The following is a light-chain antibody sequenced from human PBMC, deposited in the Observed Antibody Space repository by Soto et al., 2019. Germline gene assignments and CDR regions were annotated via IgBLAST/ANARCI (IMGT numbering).Light chain of an antibody. V-gene: IGLV2-14*01. CDR2: GVS. Sequence: QSALTQPASVSGSPGQSITISCTGTSSDVGGYNYVSWYQQHPGKAPKLMIYGVSYRPSGVSNRFSGSKSGNTASLTISGLQAEDEADYYCSSHPPTSPVVLGGGTELAVL. J-gene: IGLJ2*01. CDR3: SSHPPTSPVV. CDR1: SSDVGGYNY.